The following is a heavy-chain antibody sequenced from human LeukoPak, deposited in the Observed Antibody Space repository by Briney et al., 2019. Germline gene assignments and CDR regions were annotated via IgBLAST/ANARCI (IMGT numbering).Heavy chain of an antibody. J-gene: IGHJ4*02. Sequence: GGSLRLSCAASGFTFSSYAMSWVRQAPGKGLEWVAVIWYDGSNKYYADSVKGRFTISRDNSKNTLYLQMNSLRAEDTAVYYCARDQAAAPNSWAKGTLSTVSS. CDR2: IWYDGSNK. D-gene: IGHD6-25*01. CDR3: ARDQAAAPNS. CDR1: GFTFSSYA. V-gene: IGHV3-33*08.